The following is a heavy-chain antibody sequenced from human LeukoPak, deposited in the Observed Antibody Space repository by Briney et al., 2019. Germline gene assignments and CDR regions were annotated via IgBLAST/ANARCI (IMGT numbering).Heavy chain of an antibody. CDR2: ISAYNGNT. CDR3: ARDAPYDSSGYPYYYYGMDV. V-gene: IGHV1-18*01. J-gene: IGHJ6*02. D-gene: IGHD3-22*01. Sequence: ASVKVSCKASGYTFTSYGISWVRQAPGQGLEWMGWISAYNGNTNYAQKLQGRVTMTTDTSTSTAYMELRSLRSDDTAVYCCARDAPYDSSGYPYYYYGMDVWGQGTTVTVSS. CDR1: GYTFTSYG.